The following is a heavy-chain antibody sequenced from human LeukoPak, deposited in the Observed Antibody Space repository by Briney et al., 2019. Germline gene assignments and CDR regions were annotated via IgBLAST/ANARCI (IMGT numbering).Heavy chain of an antibody. Sequence: SETLSLTCTVSGGSISSYYWSWIRQPPGKGLEWIGYIYYSGSTNYNPSLKSRVTISVDTSKNQFSLKLSSVTAADTAVYYCARHGYDSGGYYLGGVDYWGQGTLVTVSS. CDR1: GGSISSYY. CDR2: IYYSGST. CDR3: ARHGYDSGGYYLGGVDY. D-gene: IGHD3-22*01. J-gene: IGHJ4*02. V-gene: IGHV4-59*08.